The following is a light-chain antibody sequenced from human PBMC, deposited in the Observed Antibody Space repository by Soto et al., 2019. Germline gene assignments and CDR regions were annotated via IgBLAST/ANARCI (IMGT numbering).Light chain of an antibody. Sequence: QSALTQPASVSVSPGQSITISCTGTSSDVGGYDYVCWYQQHPGKAPKLMIYEVSHRPSGVSNRFYGSKSGNTASMTISGRQAEDEAEYYCSSYTSDSTLVFGGGTKLTVL. V-gene: IGLV2-14*01. CDR2: EVS. CDR3: SSYTSDSTLV. J-gene: IGLJ2*01. CDR1: SSDVGGYDY.